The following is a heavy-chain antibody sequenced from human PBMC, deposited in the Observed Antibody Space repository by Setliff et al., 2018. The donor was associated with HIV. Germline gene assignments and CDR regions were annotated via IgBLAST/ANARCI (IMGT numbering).Heavy chain of an antibody. D-gene: IGHD3-22*01. CDR2: ISAYNGNT. CDR3: ARRGPQGKSVRNYYDSSGYIQESLGGMDV. CDR1: GGSFSSYG. J-gene: IGHJ6*02. Sequence: ASVKVSCKASGGSFSSYGISWVRQAPGQGLEWMGWISAYNGNTNYAQKLQGRVTMTTDTSTSTAYMELRSLRSDDTAVYYCARRGPQGKSVRNYYDSSGYIQESLGGMDVWGQGTTVTVSS. V-gene: IGHV1-18*01.